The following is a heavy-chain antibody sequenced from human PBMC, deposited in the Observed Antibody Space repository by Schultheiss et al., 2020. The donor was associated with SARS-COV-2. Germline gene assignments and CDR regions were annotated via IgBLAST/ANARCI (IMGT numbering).Heavy chain of an antibody. CDR1: GGTFSSYA. V-gene: IGHV1-69*01. J-gene: IGHJ6*02. D-gene: IGHD4-11*01. CDR2: IIPIFGTA. Sequence: SCKASGGTFSSYAISWVRQAPGQGLEWMGGIIPIFGTANYAQKFQGRVTITADESTSTAYMELSSLRSEDTAVYYCARGASNYPSFSYYYGMDVWGQGTTVTVSS. CDR3: ARGASNYPSFSYYYGMDV.